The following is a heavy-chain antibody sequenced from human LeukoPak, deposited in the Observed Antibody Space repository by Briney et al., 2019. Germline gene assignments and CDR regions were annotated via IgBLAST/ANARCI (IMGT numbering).Heavy chain of an antibody. D-gene: IGHD3-16*01. Sequence: SETLSLTCTVSGGSITSYYWSWLRQPAGKGLEWIGRIYSSGTTNYNPSLKGRVTMSVDTSKNQFSLNLSSVTAADTAVYYCARSGGWAAPLGYWGQGTLVTVSS. V-gene: IGHV4-4*07. CDR1: GGSITSYY. J-gene: IGHJ4*02. CDR2: IYSSGTT. CDR3: ARSGGWAAPLGY.